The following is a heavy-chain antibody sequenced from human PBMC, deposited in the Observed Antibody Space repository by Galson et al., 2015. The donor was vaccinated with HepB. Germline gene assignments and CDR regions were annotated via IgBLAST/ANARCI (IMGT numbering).Heavy chain of an antibody. CDR3: AKDVGSIWNYYGVDV. Sequence: SLRLLCAASGSTFSSHAMSWVRQAPGKGLEWVPAISGSGGGTYYADSVKGRFTSSRDNSKNTLYLQMNSLRAEDTAVYDCAKDVGSIWNYYGVDVWGQGTTVTVSS. D-gene: IGHD2-2*01. CDR2: ISGSGGGT. V-gene: IGHV3-23*01. CDR1: GSTFSSHA. J-gene: IGHJ6*02.